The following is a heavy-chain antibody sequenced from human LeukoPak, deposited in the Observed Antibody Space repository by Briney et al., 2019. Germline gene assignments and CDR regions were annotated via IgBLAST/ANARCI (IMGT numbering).Heavy chain of an antibody. Sequence: GGSLRLSCAASGFRFSECWMSWVRQAPGRGLEWVANIKGDGSQKYYVDSVKGRFTISRDNAKNSLYLQMNSLRDEDTAVYYCVSRLVPGLSWGQGTLVTVSS. CDR1: GFRFSECW. CDR3: VSRLVPGLS. J-gene: IGHJ4*02. D-gene: IGHD4-11*01. CDR2: IKGDGSQK. V-gene: IGHV3-7*01.